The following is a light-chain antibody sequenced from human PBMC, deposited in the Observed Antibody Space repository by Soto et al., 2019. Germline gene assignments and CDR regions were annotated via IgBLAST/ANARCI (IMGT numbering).Light chain of an antibody. J-gene: IGKJ4*01. CDR1: QSLNSR. CDR3: QQNNGYPLT. V-gene: IGKV1-5*03. Sequence: DIQMTQSPSTLSASVGDRVTITCRASQSLNSRLAWYQQKPGKAPNLLIYQASSLESGVPSRFSGSGSGTEFTLTISSLQPGDFATYYCQQNNGYPLTFGGGTRVEIK. CDR2: QAS.